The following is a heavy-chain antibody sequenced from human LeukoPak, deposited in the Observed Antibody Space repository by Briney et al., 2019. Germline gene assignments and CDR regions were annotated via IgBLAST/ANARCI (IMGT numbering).Heavy chain of an antibody. CDR2: ISYDGSNK. CDR3: AKDPSTVGDGYYYYYMDV. J-gene: IGHJ6*03. V-gene: IGHV3-30*18. CDR1: GFTFSSYG. D-gene: IGHD4-23*01. Sequence: GGSLRLSCAASGFTFSSYGMHWVRQAPGKGLEWVAVISYDGSNKYYADSVKGRFTISRDNSKNTLYLQMNSLRAEDTAVYYCAKDPSTVGDGYYYYYMDVWGKGTTVTVSS.